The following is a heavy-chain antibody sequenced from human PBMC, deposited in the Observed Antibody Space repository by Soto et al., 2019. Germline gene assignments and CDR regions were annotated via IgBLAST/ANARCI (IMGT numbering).Heavy chain of an antibody. V-gene: IGHV1-8*01. CDR1: GYAFSVYV. CDR3: ARALGAVGHYYYYMDV. D-gene: IGHD3-16*01. J-gene: IGHJ6*03. Sequence: SLKVSCKASGYAFSVYVIDWVRQATGQGLEWMGWMNPNSGNTGYAQKFQGRVTMTRNTSISTAYMELSSLRSEDTAVYYCARALGAVGHYYYYMDVWGKGTTVTVS. CDR2: MNPNSGNT.